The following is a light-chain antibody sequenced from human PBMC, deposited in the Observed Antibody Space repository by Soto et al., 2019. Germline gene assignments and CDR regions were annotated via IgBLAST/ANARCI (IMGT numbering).Light chain of an antibody. V-gene: IGKV3-20*01. CDR2: GAS. J-gene: IGKJ1*01. Sequence: EIVMTQSPATLSVSPGERATLSCRASQSVSSSYLAWYQQKPGQAPRLLIYGASNRATGIPDRFSGSGSGTDFTLTISRLEPEDFAVYYCQQYNNWPRTFGQGTKVDI. CDR1: QSVSSSY. CDR3: QQYNNWPRT.